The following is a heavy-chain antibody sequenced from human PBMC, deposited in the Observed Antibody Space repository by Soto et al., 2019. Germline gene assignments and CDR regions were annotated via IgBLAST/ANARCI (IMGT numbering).Heavy chain of an antibody. Sequence: SETLSLTCTVSGGSISSFYWNWIRLPPEKGLKWIGYIYNSGYTKYTPTLRSRVTLSVYTSKNQFSLKLTSVTAADTAVYFCAAPPRYGGQGTLVTVS. CDR1: GGSISSFY. J-gene: IGHJ4*02. D-gene: IGHD6-6*01. CDR2: IYNSGYT. V-gene: IGHV4-59*01. CDR3: AAPPRY.